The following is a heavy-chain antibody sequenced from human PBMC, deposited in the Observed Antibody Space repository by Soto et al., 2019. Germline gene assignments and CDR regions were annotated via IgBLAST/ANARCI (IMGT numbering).Heavy chain of an antibody. Sequence: QVQLVQSGAEVKKPGSSVKVSCKASGGTFTSNAISWVRQAPGQGLEWMGTVLPVFGTTNYAPKFRGRLTITADDSSSTAYMELRSIKSEDTAVYYCARDRALRGFDYWGQGTLVTVSS. V-gene: IGHV1-69*18. CDR3: ARDRALRGFDY. J-gene: IGHJ4*02. CDR2: VLPVFGTT. D-gene: IGHD3-10*01. CDR1: GGTFTSNA.